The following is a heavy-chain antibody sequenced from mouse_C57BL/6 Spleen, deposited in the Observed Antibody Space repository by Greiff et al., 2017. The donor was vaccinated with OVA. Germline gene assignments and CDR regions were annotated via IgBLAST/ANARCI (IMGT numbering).Heavy chain of an antibody. CDR2: ISDGGSYT. Sequence: EVQLVESGGGLVKPGGSLKLSCAASGFTFSSYAMSWVRQTPEKRLEWVATISDGGSYTYYPDNVKGRFTISIDNAKNKLYLKMSHLTSEDTAMYYCARDHYGSSTWFAYWGQGTLVTVSA. CDR1: GFTFSSYA. J-gene: IGHJ3*01. CDR3: ARDHYGSSTWFAY. D-gene: IGHD1-1*01. V-gene: IGHV5-4*01.